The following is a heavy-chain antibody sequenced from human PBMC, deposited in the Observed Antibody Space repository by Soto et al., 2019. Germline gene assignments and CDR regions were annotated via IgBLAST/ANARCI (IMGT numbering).Heavy chain of an antibody. CDR1: GFTSSNYA. D-gene: IGHD2-21*01. CDR2: ISSSSSSI. CDR3: ARGPGSGDWLIDK. Sequence: GGSLRLSWAASGFTSSNYAMSWVRQAPGKGLECISCISSSSSSIIYADSVKGRFTISRDNAKNSLYLQMNSLRVEDTAVYYCARGPGSGDWLIDKWGQGTLVTVSS. J-gene: IGHJ4*02. V-gene: IGHV3-48*01.